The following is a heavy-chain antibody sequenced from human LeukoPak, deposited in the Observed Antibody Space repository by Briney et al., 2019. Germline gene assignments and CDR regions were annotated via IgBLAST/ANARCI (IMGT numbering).Heavy chain of an antibody. J-gene: IGHJ4*02. CDR3: ARDQSPLYIAAAGSVSFDY. Sequence: GASVKVSCKASGYTFTSYDINWVRQATGQGLEWMGWMNPNSGNTGYAQKFQGRVTITRNTSISTAYMELSSLKSEDTAVYYCARDQSPLYIAAAGSVSFDYWGQGTLVTVSS. V-gene: IGHV1-8*03. D-gene: IGHD6-13*01. CDR2: MNPNSGNT. CDR1: GYTFTSYD.